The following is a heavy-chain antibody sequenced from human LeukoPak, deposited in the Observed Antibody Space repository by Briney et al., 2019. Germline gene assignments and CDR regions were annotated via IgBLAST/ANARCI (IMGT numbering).Heavy chain of an antibody. CDR2: INPNSGGT. V-gene: IGHV1-2*02. CDR3: AKRHSGYDFFDY. CDR1: GYRLTAYY. J-gene: IGHJ4*02. Sequence: ASVKVSCKASGYRLTAYYMHWVRQAPGQGLEWMGWINPNSGGTNYAQKFQGRVTMTRDTSISTAYMELSRLTSDDTAMYYCAKRHSGYDFFDYWGQGTLVTVSS. D-gene: IGHD5-12*01.